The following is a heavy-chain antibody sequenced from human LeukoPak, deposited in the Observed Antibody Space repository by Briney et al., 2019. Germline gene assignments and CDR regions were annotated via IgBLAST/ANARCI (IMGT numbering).Heavy chain of an antibody. J-gene: IGHJ3*02. Sequence: ASVKVSCKTSGYAFTDYYVHWVRQAPGQGLEWLGRINPNTGGTKYAQKFQGRVTMTRDTSISTAYMELSRLRSDDTAVYYCARPVGRLLFYAFDIWGQGTMVTVSS. CDR3: ARPVGRLLFYAFDI. CDR1: GYAFTDYY. CDR2: INPNTGGT. V-gene: IGHV1-2*02. D-gene: IGHD3-10*01.